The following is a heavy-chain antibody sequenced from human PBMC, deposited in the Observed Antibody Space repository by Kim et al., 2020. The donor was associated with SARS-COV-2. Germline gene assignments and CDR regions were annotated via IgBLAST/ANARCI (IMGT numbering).Heavy chain of an antibody. V-gene: IGHV3-21*01. CDR1: GFTFSSYS. J-gene: IGHJ6*02. CDR3: ARAGGLTYYYGMDV. D-gene: IGHD3-9*01. Sequence: GGSLRLSCAASGFTFSSYSMNWVRQAPGKGLEWVSSISSSSSYIYYADSVKGRFTISRDKAKNSLYLQMNSLRAEDTAVYYCARAGGLTYYYGMDVWGQGTTVTVSS. CDR2: ISSSSSYI.